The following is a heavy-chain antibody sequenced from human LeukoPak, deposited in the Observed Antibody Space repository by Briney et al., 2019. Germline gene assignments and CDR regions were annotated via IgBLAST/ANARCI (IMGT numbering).Heavy chain of an antibody. CDR1: GGSFSGYY. V-gene: IGHV4-34*01. CDR2: INHSGST. J-gene: IGHJ5*02. D-gene: IGHD6-13*01. CDR3: ASAPPYQWYSSSYFNWFDP. Sequence: SETLSLTCAVYGGSFSGYYWRWIRQPPGKGLEWIGQINHSGSTNYNPSLKRRVTISVDTSKNQFYLKLSSVTAADTAVYQCASAPPYQWYSSSYFNWFDPWGQGTLVTVSS.